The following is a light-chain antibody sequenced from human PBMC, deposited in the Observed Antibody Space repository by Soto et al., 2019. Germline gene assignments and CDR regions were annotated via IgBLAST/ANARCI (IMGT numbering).Light chain of an antibody. Sequence: EIGLTQSPGTLSLSPGERATLSRRASQSVSSSYLAWYQQKPGQAPRVLIYGASSRATGIPDRFSGSGSGTDFTLTISRLEPEDFAVYYCQQFGNSPPYTFGQGTKLEIK. CDR2: GAS. CDR3: QQFGNSPPYT. J-gene: IGKJ2*01. CDR1: QSVSSSY. V-gene: IGKV3-20*01.